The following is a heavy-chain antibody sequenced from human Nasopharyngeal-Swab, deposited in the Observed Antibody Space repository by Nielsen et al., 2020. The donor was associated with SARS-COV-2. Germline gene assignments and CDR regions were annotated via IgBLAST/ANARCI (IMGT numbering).Heavy chain of an antibody. Sequence: GESLKISCAASGFIFSTYTMNWVRQAPGKGLEWLSSLRSSTSYIYYAHSVKGRFTISRDNAKNSLYLQMNSLRTEDTAVYYCATSGYSSGWIFWGQGTLVTVSS. CDR3: ATSGYSSGWIF. D-gene: IGHD6-19*01. CDR1: GFIFSTYT. CDR2: LRSSTSYI. V-gene: IGHV3-21*01. J-gene: IGHJ4*02.